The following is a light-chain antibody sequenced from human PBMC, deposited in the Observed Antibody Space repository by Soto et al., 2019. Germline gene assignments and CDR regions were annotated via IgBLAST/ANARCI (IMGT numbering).Light chain of an antibody. Sequence: EIVLTQSPATLSLSPGERATLSCRASQSVSSYLACSQQKPGQAPMLLIYDASNRSTGIPARFSGSGSGTDFTLTISSLVPEDFAVYYYQQCSNWPPLFTFGPGTKVYIK. CDR1: QSVSSY. J-gene: IGKJ3*01. V-gene: IGKV3-11*01. CDR2: DAS. CDR3: QQCSNWPPLFT.